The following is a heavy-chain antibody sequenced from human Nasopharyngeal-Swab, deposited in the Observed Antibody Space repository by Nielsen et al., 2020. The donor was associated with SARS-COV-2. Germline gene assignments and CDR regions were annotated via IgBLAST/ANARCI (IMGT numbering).Heavy chain of an antibody. CDR3: ARGQGSWTRNAFDI. CDR1: GYTFISFG. CDR2: ISPYNSNT. D-gene: IGHD3/OR15-3a*01. J-gene: IGHJ3*02. Sequence: ASVKVSCKASGYTFISFGINWVRQAPGQGLEWTGWISPYNSNTNYAQKLQGRVLMTTDSSTYTSYMELRSLRSDDTAVYYCARGQGSWTRNAFDIWGQGTMVTVTS. V-gene: IGHV1-18*01.